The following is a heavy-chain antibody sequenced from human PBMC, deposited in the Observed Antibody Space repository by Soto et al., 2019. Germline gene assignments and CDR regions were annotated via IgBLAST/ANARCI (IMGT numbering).Heavy chain of an antibody. D-gene: IGHD2-15*01. J-gene: IGHJ5*02. CDR1: GYTFTSYD. CDR3: ARGFRVAATRWWFDP. CDR2: ISTYNGNT. V-gene: IGHV1-18*01. Sequence: QVQLVQSGVEVKKPGASVEVSCKASGYTFTSYDISWVRQAPGQGLEWMGWISTYNGNTNYAQKLQGRVTMTTDTSTSTAYMELRSLRSDDTAVYYCARGFRVAATRWWFDPWGQGTLVTVSS.